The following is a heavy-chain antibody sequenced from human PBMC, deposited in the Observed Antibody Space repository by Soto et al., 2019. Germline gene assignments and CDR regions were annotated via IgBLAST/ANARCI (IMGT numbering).Heavy chain of an antibody. J-gene: IGHJ4*02. CDR3: ALKGDGYRGFKY. V-gene: IGHV2-5*02. Sequence: QITLKESGPTLVKPTQTLTLTCTLSGFSLSTSGVGVGWIRQPPGKALEWLALIYWDDDKRYSPFLNSRLTITKDTSKNQVVLTLTNMDPVDTATYYCALKGDGYRGFKYWGQGTLVTGSS. CDR1: GFSLSTSGVG. CDR2: IYWDDDK. D-gene: IGHD5-12*01.